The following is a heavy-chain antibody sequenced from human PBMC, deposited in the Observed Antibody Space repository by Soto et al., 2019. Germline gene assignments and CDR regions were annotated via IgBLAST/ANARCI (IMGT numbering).Heavy chain of an antibody. CDR3: ASPGGLSGYHFDS. Sequence: PGGSLRLSCAASGFTVSSNYMSWVRQAPGKGLEWVSFIYSDGSTYYADSVKGRFTISRDNSKNTLYLQMSSLRAEDTAVYYCASPGGLSGYHFDSWGHGPLITVAS. J-gene: IGHJ4*01. CDR1: GFTVSSNY. V-gene: IGHV3-66*01. D-gene: IGHD3-22*01. CDR2: IYSDGST.